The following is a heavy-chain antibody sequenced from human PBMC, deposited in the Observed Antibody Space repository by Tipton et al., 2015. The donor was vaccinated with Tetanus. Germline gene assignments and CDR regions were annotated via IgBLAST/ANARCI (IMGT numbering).Heavy chain of an antibody. Sequence: TLSLTCTVPGGSISSSSYYWGWIRQPPGKGLEWIGSIYYSGSTYYNPSLKSRVTISVDTSKNQFSLKLSSVTAADTAVYYCARLNVDTAMVIVVVDYWGQGTLVTVSS. J-gene: IGHJ4*02. CDR1: GGSISSSSYY. V-gene: IGHV4-39*01. CDR2: IYYSGST. D-gene: IGHD5-18*01. CDR3: ARLNVDTAMVIVVVDY.